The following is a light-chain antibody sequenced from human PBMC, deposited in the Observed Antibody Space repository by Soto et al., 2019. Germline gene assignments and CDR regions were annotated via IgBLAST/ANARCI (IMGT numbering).Light chain of an antibody. J-gene: IGLJ3*02. CDR1: SSNIGAGYD. CDR3: QSYDSSLSGWV. Sequence: QSVLTQPPSVSGAPGQRVTISCTESSSNIGAGYDVHWYQQLPGTAPKLLIYGNSNRPSGVPDRFSGSKSVTSASLAITGLQAEDEEDYYCQSYDSSLSGWVFGGGTKLTVL. V-gene: IGLV1-40*01. CDR2: GNS.